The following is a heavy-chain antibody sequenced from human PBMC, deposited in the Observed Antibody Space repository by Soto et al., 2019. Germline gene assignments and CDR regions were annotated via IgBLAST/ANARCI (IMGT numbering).Heavy chain of an antibody. Sequence: SQTLSLTCAISGDSVSSNSAAWNWIRQSPSRGLEWLGRTYYRSKWYNDYAVSVKSRITINPDTSKNQFSLQLNSVTPEDTAVYYCARDPVAGFTAAGNYYYGMDVWGQGTTVTVSS. V-gene: IGHV6-1*01. D-gene: IGHD6-13*01. CDR2: TYYRSKWYN. CDR1: GDSVSSNSAA. J-gene: IGHJ6*02. CDR3: ARDPVAGFTAAGNYYYGMDV.